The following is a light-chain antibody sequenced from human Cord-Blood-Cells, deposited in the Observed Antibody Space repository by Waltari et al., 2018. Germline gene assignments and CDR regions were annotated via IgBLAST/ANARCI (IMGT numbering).Light chain of an antibody. J-gene: IGKJ2*01. V-gene: IGKV1-39*01. CDR1: QSISSY. Sequence: DIQMTQSPSSLSASVGDRVTITCRASQSISSYLNWYQQKPGKAPHLLIYAASSLQSGVPSRFSAIKSWTDFTLTISSLQPEYFTTYYYQQSYITSYTFSQRTKLDIK. CDR3: QQSYITSYT. CDR2: AAS.